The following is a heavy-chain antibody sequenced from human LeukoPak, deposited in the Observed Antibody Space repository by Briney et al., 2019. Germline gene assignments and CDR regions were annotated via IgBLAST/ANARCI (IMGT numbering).Heavy chain of an antibody. Sequence: GESLKISCKGSGYSFTSYWIGWVRQMPGKGLEWMGIIYPGDSDTRYSPSFQGQVTISADKSISTAYLQWSSLKASDTAMYYCARHIVVPAASAGGYYYYYYMDVWGKGTTVTVSS. CDR2: IYPGDSDT. J-gene: IGHJ6*03. D-gene: IGHD2-2*01. CDR3: ARHIVVPAASAGGYYYYYYMDV. CDR1: GYSFTSYW. V-gene: IGHV5-51*01.